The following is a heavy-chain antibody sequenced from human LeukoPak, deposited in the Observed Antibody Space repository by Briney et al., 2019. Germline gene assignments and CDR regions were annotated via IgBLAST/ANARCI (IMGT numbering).Heavy chain of an antibody. Sequence: SVKVSCKAYGGTFSSYAISWVRHAPGQGLEWMGGIIPIFGTANYAQKFQGRVTITADESTSTAYMELSSLRSEDTAVYYCARDSSSWYEHYFDYWGQGTLVTVSS. CDR1: GGTFSSYA. J-gene: IGHJ4*02. D-gene: IGHD6-13*01. CDR3: ARDSSSWYEHYFDY. CDR2: IIPIFGTA. V-gene: IGHV1-69*13.